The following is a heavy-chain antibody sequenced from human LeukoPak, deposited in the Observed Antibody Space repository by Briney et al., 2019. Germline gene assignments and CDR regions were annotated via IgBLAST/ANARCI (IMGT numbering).Heavy chain of an antibody. CDR1: GYTFTSYD. V-gene: IGHV1-8*01. D-gene: IGHD6-6*01. CDR3: ASYLVRDAFDI. Sequence: ASVKVSCKASGYTFTSYDINWVRQATGQGLEWMGWMNPNSGNTGYVQKFQGRVTMTRNTSISTAYMELSSLRSEDTAVYYCASYLVRDAFDIWGQGTMVTVSS. J-gene: IGHJ3*02. CDR2: MNPNSGNT.